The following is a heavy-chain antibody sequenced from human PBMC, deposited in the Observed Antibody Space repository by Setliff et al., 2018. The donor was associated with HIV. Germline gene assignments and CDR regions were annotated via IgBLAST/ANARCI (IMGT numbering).Heavy chain of an antibody. CDR3: ASPVVTTPHDAFDI. Sequence: ASVKVSCKASGGAFSSYALGWVRQAPGQGLEWMGGITPIFGTANYAQKFQGRVTITTDESTSTVYMELSSLRSEDTAVYYCASPVVTTPHDAFDIWGQGTMVTVSS. D-gene: IGHD2-15*01. CDR2: ITPIFGTA. V-gene: IGHV1-69*05. CDR1: GGAFSSYA. J-gene: IGHJ3*02.